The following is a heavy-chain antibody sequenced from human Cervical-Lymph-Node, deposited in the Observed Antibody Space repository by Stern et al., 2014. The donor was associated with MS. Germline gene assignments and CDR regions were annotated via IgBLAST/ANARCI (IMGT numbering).Heavy chain of an antibody. Sequence: VQLVESGGGVVQPGRSLRLSCSPSGFAFSTYGMHWVRQAPGKGLEWVALISFDGAKTCYADSVKGRFTISRDNPKNTLYLQMKSLRGEDTAVYYCARGSDWYPLDYWGQGTLVTVSS. CDR1: GFAFSTYG. CDR2: ISFDGAKT. D-gene: IGHD6-19*01. J-gene: IGHJ4*02. CDR3: ARGSDWYPLDY. V-gene: IGHV3-30*03.